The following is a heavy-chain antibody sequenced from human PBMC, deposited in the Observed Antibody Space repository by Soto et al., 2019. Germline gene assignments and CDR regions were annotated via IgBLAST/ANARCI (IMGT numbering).Heavy chain of an antibody. J-gene: IGHJ4*02. CDR1: GFTFSNAW. D-gene: IGHD3-3*01. CDR3: SQGGFYYIDF. CDR2: IKSNTDGETT. V-gene: IGHV3-15*01. Sequence: VQLVESGGDLVKPGGSLRISCEVSGFTFSNAWMTWVRQAPGKGLEWVGRIKSNTDGETTDYAAPVQGRFTISRDDSKNTVYLQMNSLKIEDTAVYYCSQGGFYYIDFWGQGTLVTVSS.